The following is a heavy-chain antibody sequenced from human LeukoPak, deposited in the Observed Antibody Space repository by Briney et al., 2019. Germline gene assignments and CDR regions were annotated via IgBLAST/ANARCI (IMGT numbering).Heavy chain of an antibody. J-gene: IGHJ6*02. CDR3: ATSPGYSDYYGMDV. CDR2: FDPEDGET. CDR1: GYTLTELS. D-gene: IGHD5-18*01. V-gene: IGHV1-24*01. Sequence: GASVKVSCKVSGYTLTELSMHWVRQAPGKGLEWMGGFDPEDGETIYAQKFQGRVTMTEDTSTDTAYMELSSLRSEDTAVYYCATSPGYSDYYGMDVWGQGTTVTVSS.